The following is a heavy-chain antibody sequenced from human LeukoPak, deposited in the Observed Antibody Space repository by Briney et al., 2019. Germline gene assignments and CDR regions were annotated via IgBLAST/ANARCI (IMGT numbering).Heavy chain of an antibody. V-gene: IGHV1-69*05. CDR2: IIPIFGTA. D-gene: IGHD3-10*01. CDR1: GGTFSSYA. CDR3: ARNMVREDQNFDY. Sequence: ASVKVSCKASGGTFSSYAISWVRQVPGQGLEWMGRIIPIFGTANYAQKFQGRVTITTDESTSTAYMELSSLRSEDTAVYYCARNMVREDQNFDYWGQGTLVTVSS. J-gene: IGHJ4*02.